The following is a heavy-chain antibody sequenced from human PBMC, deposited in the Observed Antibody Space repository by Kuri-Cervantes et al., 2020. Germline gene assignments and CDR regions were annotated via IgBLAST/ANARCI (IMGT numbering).Heavy chain of an antibody. V-gene: IGHV3-53*01. CDR1: GFTVSSNY. CDR2: IYSGGST. D-gene: IGHD5-18*01. CDR3: ARGSGYRFVDY. Sequence: GESLKISCAASGFTVSSNYMSWVRQAPGKGLEWVSVIYSGGSTYYADSVKGRFTISRDNSKNTLYLQMNSLRAEDTAVYYCARGSGYRFVDYWGQGTLVTSPQ. J-gene: IGHJ4*02.